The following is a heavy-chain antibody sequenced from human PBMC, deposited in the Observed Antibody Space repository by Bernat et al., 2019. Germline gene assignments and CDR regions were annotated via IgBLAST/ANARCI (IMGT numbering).Heavy chain of an antibody. CDR2: INGGSSTI. J-gene: IGHJ4*02. CDR3: ARDHDWAFDY. V-gene: IGHV3-48*02. CDR1: GFTFNSYS. D-gene: IGHD3-9*01. Sequence: EVQVVESGGGLLQPGGSLRLSCAASGFTFNSYSMNWVRQAPGKGLEWISYINGGSSTIYYADSVKDRFTISRDDAKSSLYLQMNSLRDEDTAVYYCARDHDWAFDYWGQGTLVTVSS.